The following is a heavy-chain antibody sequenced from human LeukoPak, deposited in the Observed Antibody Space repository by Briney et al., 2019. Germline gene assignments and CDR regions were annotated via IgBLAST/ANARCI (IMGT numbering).Heavy chain of an antibody. J-gene: IGHJ5*02. CDR1: GGSISSGSYY. Sequence: PSETLSLTCTVSGGSISSGSYYWGWIRQPPGKGLEWIGSIHYSGSTYYNPSLKSRVTISVDTSKNQFSLKLSSVTAADTAVNYCARAKYCSSTSCYPWGNWFDPWGQGTLVTVSS. V-gene: IGHV4-39*01. D-gene: IGHD2-2*01. CDR3: ARAKYCSSTSCYPWGNWFDP. CDR2: IHYSGST.